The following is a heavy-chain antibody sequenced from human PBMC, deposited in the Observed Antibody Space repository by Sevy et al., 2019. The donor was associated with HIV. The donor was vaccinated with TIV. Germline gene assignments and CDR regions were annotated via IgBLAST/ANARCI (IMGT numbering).Heavy chain of an antibody. CDR2: INTTGETT. D-gene: IGHD6-25*01. J-gene: IGHJ4*02. Sequence: GGSLRLSCAASGFTFSSYDMNWVRQAPGKGLEWVSGINTTGETTHYAESGKGRCIISRDNSKKTLFLQMNSLRADDTAVYYCAKDLEQRLGPDYWGQGTQVTVSS. V-gene: IGHV3-23*01. CDR3: AKDLEQRLGPDY. CDR1: GFTFSSYD.